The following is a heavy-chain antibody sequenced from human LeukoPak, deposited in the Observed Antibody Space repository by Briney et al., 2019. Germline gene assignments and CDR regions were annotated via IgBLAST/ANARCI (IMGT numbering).Heavy chain of an antibody. CDR3: ARDLFPYSSSWLPYYFDY. CDR2: ISSSGSGGNT. J-gene: IGHJ4*02. Sequence: PGGSLRLSCAASGVTLSTYAMSWARQAPGRGLEWVSGISSSGSGGNTYYADSVKGRFTISRDNSKNTLYLQMNSLRAEDTAVYYCARDLFPYSSSWLPYYFDYWGQGTLVTVSS. CDR1: GVTLSTYA. V-gene: IGHV3-23*01. D-gene: IGHD6-13*01.